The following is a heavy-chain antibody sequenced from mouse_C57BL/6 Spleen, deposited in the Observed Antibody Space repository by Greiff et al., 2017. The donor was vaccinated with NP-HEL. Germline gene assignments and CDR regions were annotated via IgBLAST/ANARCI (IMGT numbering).Heavy chain of an antibody. J-gene: IGHJ4*01. Sequence: QVQLQQPGAELVKPGASVKLSCKASGYTFTSYWMPWVKQRPGQGLEWIGMIYPDSGSTNYNEKFKSKATLTVDKSSSTAYMQLSSLTSEDSAVYYCYAMVTTDAMDYWGQGTSVTVSS. D-gene: IGHD2-2*01. CDR3: YAMVTTDAMDY. CDR1: GYTFTSYW. V-gene: IGHV1-64*01. CDR2: IYPDSGST.